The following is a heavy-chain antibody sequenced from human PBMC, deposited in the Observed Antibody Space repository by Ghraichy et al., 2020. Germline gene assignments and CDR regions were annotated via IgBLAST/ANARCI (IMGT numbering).Heavy chain of an antibody. CDR1: GGSISSGSYY. V-gene: IGHV4-61*02. J-gene: IGHJ5*02. CDR2: IYTSGST. CDR3: ARDRGELWGNWFDP. D-gene: IGHD3-16*01. Sequence: SETLSLTCTVSGGSISSGSYYWSWIRQPAGKGLEWIGRIYTSGSTNYNPSLKSRVTMSVDTSKNQFSLKLSSVTAADTAVYYCARDRGELWGNWFDPWGQGTLVTVSS.